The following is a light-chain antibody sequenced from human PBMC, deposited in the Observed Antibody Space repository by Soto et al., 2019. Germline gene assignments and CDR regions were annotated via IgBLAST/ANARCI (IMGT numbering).Light chain of an antibody. CDR1: QSIRIY. CDR2: AAS. CDR3: QQSSTTPWT. J-gene: IGKJ1*01. V-gene: IGKV1-39*01. Sequence: DIQMTQSPSSLSASVGDRVTIACRASQSIRIYLNWYQQKPGKAPKLLIYAASSLQSGVPSRFSGSGSGTDFTLTISSLQREDFATYYCQQSSTTPWTFGQGTKVDIK.